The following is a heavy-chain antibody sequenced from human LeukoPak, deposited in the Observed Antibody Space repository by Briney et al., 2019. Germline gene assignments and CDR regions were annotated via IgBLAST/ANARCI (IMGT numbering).Heavy chain of an antibody. CDR1: GFTFSSYG. D-gene: IGHD3-3*01. J-gene: IGHJ4*02. Sequence: GGSLRLSCAASGFTFSSYGMSWVRQAPGKGLEWVSVISGSGGRTSYADSVKGRFTISRDNSKNTLYLQMNSLRAEDTALYYCARAYYDFRSGYYMGLVFDYWGQGTLVTVSS. CDR2: ISGSGGRT. V-gene: IGHV3-23*01. CDR3: ARAYYDFRSGYYMGLVFDY.